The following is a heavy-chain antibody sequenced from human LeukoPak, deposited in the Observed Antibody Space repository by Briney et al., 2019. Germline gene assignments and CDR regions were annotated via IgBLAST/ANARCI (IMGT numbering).Heavy chain of an antibody. CDR1: GDSVSSNSAA. D-gene: IGHD4-23*01. CDR2: THYRSEWYS. J-gene: IGHJ3*02. V-gene: IGHV6-1*01. Sequence: SQTLSLTCAISGDSVSSNSAAWNWIRQSPSRGLEWLGRTHYRSEWYSDYAVSVKSRITINADASKNQFSLQLNSVTPEDTAVYYCARDLGGKSGGALAFDIWGQGTMDTVSS. CDR3: ARDLGGKSGGALAFDI.